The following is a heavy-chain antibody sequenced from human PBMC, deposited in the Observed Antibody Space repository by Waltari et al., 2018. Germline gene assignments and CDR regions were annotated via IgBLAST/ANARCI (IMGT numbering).Heavy chain of an antibody. CDR3: TRDAGAVAAEGDY. CDR2: IYSGGRT. Sequence: EVQLVESGGGLVQPGGSLRLSCAASGFTVSSNSMSWVRQAPGKGLEWVSLIYSGGRTYYADSVKGRFTIARDNSKNTLYLQMNSLRAEDTAVYYCTRDAGAVAAEGDYWGQGTLVTVSS. CDR1: GFTVSSNS. D-gene: IGHD6-19*01. J-gene: IGHJ4*02. V-gene: IGHV3-66*01.